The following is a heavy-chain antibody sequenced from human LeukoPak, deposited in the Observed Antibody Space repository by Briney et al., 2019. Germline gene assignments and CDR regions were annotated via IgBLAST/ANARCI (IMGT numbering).Heavy chain of an antibody. CDR3: GVNKYGGSSDAFDI. CDR1: GGSFSGYY. CDR2: INHSGST. V-gene: IGHV4-34*01. D-gene: IGHD5-12*01. Sequence: PSETLPLTCAVYGGSFSGYYWSWIRRPPGKGLEWIGEINHSGSTNYNPSLKSRVTISVDTSKNQFSLKLSSVTAADTAVYYCGVNKYGGSSDAFDIWGQGTMVTVSS. J-gene: IGHJ3*02.